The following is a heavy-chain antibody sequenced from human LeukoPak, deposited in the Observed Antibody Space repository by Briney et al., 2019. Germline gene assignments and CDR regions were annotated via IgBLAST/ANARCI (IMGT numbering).Heavy chain of an antibody. J-gene: IGHJ4*02. Sequence: WASVEVSCKSSGDTFTDYYMHWVRQAPGQGLEWMGWINPNSGGTNYAQKFQGRVTMTRDTSISTAYMELSRLRSDDTAVYYCARAYYDILTGYSSLGYWGQGTLVTVSS. CDR2: INPNSGGT. CDR1: GDTFTDYY. V-gene: IGHV1-2*02. D-gene: IGHD3-9*01. CDR3: ARAYYDILTGYSSLGY.